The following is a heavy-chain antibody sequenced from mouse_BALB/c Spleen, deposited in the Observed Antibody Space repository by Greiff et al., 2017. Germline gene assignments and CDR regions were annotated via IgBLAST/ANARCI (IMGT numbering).Heavy chain of an antibody. CDR1: GYTFTRYW. CDR3: ARSGSYGNYVWFAY. Sequence: QVQLQPPGAELVQPGASVTLSCQASGYTFTRYWMPWVQQRPGQGLEWIGEINPSNGRTNYNEKFKSKATLTVDKSSSTAYMQLSSLTSEDSAVYYCARSGSYGNYVWFAYWGQGTMVTVSA. CDR2: INPSNGRT. J-gene: IGHJ3*01. V-gene: IGHV1S81*02. D-gene: IGHD2-1*01.